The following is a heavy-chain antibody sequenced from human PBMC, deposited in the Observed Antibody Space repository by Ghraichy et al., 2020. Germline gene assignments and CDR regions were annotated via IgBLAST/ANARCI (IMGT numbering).Heavy chain of an antibody. D-gene: IGHD2/OR15-2a*01. CDR2: IKQDGSA. V-gene: IGHV3-7*01. Sequence: LSLTCAASGFPFSRYWMGWVRQAPGKGLEWVANIKQDGSADYVDSVRGRFTISRDNAGSSLTLQMNSLRAEDTAVYYCARDTYYAADHWGQGTLVTVSS. CDR1: GFPFSRYW. CDR3: ARDTYYAADH. J-gene: IGHJ4*02.